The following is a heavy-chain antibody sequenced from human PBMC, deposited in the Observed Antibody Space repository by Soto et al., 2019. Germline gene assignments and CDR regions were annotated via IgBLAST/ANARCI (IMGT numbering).Heavy chain of an antibody. CDR1: GGSISSEDYY. CDR3: ARTSSGTFRYFDS. D-gene: IGHD3-10*01. CDR2: VYYSGST. V-gene: IGHV4-30-4*08. J-gene: IGHJ4*02. Sequence: SETLSLTCTVSGGSISSEDYYWSWIRQPPGKGLEWIAYVYYSGSTYYNPSLKSRVTMSVDTSKNQFSLKLSSVTAVDTAMYYCARTSSGTFRYFDSWGPGTLVTVSS.